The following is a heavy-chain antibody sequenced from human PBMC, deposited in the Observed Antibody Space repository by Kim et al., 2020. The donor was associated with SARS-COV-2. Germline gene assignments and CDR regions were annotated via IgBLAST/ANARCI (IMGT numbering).Heavy chain of an antibody. V-gene: IGHV3-23*01. CDR3: AKDVVRPEWLLNWFDP. D-gene: IGHD3-3*01. CDR2: ISGSGGST. CDR1: GFTFSSYA. Sequence: GGSLRLSCAASGFTFSSYAMSWVRQAPGKGLEWVSAISGSGGSTYYADSVKGRFTISRDNSKNTLYLQMNSLRAEDTAVYYCAKDVVRPEWLLNWFDPWGQGTLVTVSS. J-gene: IGHJ5*02.